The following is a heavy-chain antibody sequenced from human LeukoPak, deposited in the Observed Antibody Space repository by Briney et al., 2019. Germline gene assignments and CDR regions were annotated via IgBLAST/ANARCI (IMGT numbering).Heavy chain of an antibody. CDR2: IWHSGST. Sequence: SETLSLTCTISGGSISAYYWHGLRQSPGRGLEWLGYIWHSGSTTYNPSLTSRVTISLDPSKNQFSLRLTSVTAADAATYFCARSGGLVGTTFKYYFDYWGQGALLAVSS. J-gene: IGHJ4*02. CDR3: ARSGGLVGTTFKYYFDY. CDR1: GGSISAYY. D-gene: IGHD2/OR15-2a*01. V-gene: IGHV4-59*01.